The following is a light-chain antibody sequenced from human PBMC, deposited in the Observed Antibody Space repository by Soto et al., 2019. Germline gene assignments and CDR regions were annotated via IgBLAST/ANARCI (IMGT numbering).Light chain of an antibody. CDR3: QQCNNWPLYT. J-gene: IGKJ2*01. Sequence: EIVLTQSPGTLSLSPGERATLSCRASQTLSINSLAWYQQKPGQAPRLLIYGASTRATGIPARFSGSGSGTEFTLTISSLQSEDFAVYYCQQCNNWPLYTFGQGTKLEIK. V-gene: IGKV3-15*01. CDR1: QTLSIN. CDR2: GAS.